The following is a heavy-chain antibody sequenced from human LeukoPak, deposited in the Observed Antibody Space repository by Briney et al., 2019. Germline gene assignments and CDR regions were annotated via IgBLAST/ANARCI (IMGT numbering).Heavy chain of an antibody. CDR3: ARRLTQYDCFDP. CDR1: VDTLSSKIVT. D-gene: IGHD2-2*01. V-gene: IGHV6-1*01. CDR2: IYYRSTWYN. Sequence: RTLSLTRAISVDTLSSKIVTWNWRSHSPSRGVEWLGRIYYRSTWYNDYAVSVRGRITVNPDTSKNQFSLHLNSVTPEDTAVYYCARRLTQYDCFDPWGQGILVTVSS. J-gene: IGHJ5*02.